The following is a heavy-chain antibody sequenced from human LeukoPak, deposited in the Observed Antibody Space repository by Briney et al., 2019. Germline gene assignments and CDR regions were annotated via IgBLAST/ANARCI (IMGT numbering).Heavy chain of an antibody. J-gene: IGHJ4*02. D-gene: IGHD1-1*01. CDR1: GSIAVSEY. V-gene: IGHV3-53*01. CDR3: ARGMHWNDLSLDS. CDR2: IYKGGTP. Sequence: PGGSLRLSCSGSGSIAVSEYMTWVRQAPGKGLEYVSVIYKGGTPEYADSVRGRFTISRDNSKNTLYLQMDSLRADDTAVYYCARGMHWNDLSLDSWGQGTLVTVS.